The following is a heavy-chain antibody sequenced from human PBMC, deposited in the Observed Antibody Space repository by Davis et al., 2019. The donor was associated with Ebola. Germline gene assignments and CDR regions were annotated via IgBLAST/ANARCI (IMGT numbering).Heavy chain of an antibody. D-gene: IGHD1-26*01. CDR2: IKQDGSER. V-gene: IGHV3-7*03. J-gene: IGHJ4*02. CDR3: ARDGLVGATTEFDS. Sequence: GALKISCAASGFTFPRYWMSWVRQAPGKGLEWVANIKQDGSERNYVDSVKGRFTISRDNAKNSLYLQMDGLRAEDTAVYYCARDGLVGATTEFDSWGQGTLVTVSS. CDR1: GFTFPRYW.